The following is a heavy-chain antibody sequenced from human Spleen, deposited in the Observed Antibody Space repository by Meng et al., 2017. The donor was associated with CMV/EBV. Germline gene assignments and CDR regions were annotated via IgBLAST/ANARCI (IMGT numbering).Heavy chain of an antibody. Sequence: GESLKISCAASGFTFNNYVMNWVRQAPGKGLEWVSAISGGGGSTFYANSVKGRFTISRDNSKSTLYLQMTSLRAEDTAVYYCANSPDAFDIWGQGTMVTVSS. CDR1: GFTFNNYV. V-gene: IGHV3-23*01. CDR2: ISGGGGST. J-gene: IGHJ3*02. CDR3: ANSPDAFDI.